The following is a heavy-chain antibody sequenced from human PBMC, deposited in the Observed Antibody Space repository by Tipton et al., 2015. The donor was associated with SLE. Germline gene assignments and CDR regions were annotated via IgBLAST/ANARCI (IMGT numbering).Heavy chain of an antibody. CDR1: GFSFSSYA. Sequence: SLRLSCAASGFSFSSYAMSWVRQAPGKGLEWISSINDDGDSRYHADSVQGRFTISRDNNENMIYLTMNSLRAEDTGVYYCARGGVGGYDYFDYWGQGTLVTVSS. V-gene: IGHV3-23*01. CDR2: INDDGDSR. CDR3: ARGGVGGYDYFDY. D-gene: IGHD5-12*01. J-gene: IGHJ4*02.